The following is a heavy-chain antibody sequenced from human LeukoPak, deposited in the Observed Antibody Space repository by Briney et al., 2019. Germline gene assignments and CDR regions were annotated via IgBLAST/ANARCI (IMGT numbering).Heavy chain of an antibody. CDR3: TRWDSSSSSFDY. CDR1: GGPISSYY. Sequence: KPSETLSLTCTVSGGPISSYYWSWIRQPPGKGLEWIGRIYTSGSTIYNPSLKTRVTMSVDTSKNQFSLRLSSVTAADTAVYYCTRWDSSSSSFDYWGQGTLVTVSS. J-gene: IGHJ4*02. D-gene: IGHD6-6*01. CDR2: IYTSGST. V-gene: IGHV4-4*07.